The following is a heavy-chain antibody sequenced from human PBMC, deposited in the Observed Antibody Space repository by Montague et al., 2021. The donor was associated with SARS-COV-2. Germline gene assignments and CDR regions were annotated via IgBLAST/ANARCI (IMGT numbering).Heavy chain of an antibody. D-gene: IGHD6-13*01. J-gene: IGHJ4*02. V-gene: IGHV4-39*05. CDR3: VATYNGNWYYFDY. Sequence: ETPSLTCSVSGGSFSSGDSYWGWLRQAPGKGLEWIGDLHYAGSAYYNPSLRSRVTISADTSKNQFSLKLNSVTAADTAVYYCVATYNGNWYYFDYWGQGTLVTVSS. CDR1: GGSFSSGDSY. CDR2: LHYAGSA.